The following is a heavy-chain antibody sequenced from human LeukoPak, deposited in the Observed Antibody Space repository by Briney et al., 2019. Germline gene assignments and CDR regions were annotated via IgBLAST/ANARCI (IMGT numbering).Heavy chain of an antibody. Sequence: ASVKVSCKASGYTFTSCGISWVRQAPGQGLEWMGWISAYNGNTNYAQKLQGRVTMTANTSTNTASMELRSLRSDDTAVYYCARPANLYYASDAFDIWGQGTMVTVSS. D-gene: IGHD3-16*01. CDR3: ARPANLYYASDAFDI. CDR1: GYTFTSCG. J-gene: IGHJ3*02. V-gene: IGHV1-18*01. CDR2: ISAYNGNT.